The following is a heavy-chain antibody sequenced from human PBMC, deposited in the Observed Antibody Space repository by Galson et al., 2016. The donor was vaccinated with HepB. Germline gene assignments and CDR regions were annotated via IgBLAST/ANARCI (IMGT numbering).Heavy chain of an antibody. CDR3: AIDPSHWIENPFAL. J-gene: IGHJ4*02. D-gene: IGHD1-1*01. Sequence: SLRLSCAASGFTFSSYSMNWVRQAPGKGLEWVSSISFSSGDIYYADSLKGRFTISRDNAKNTLSLQMNSLRAEDTATYYCAIDPSHWIENPFALWGQGTLFTVSS. CDR2: ISFSSGDI. CDR1: GFTFSSYS. V-gene: IGHV3-21*04.